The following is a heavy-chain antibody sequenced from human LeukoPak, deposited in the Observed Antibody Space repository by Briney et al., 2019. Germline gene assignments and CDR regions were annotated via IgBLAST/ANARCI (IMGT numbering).Heavy chain of an antibody. J-gene: IGHJ3*02. CDR1: GGSISSYY. D-gene: IGHD1-1*01. Sequence: SETLSLTCTVSGGSISSYYWSWIRQPPVKGLEWIGYIYYSGSTNYNPSFKSRVTISVDTSKNQFSLKLSSVTAADTAVYYCARVTPRQSGAFDIWGQGTMVTVSS. V-gene: IGHV4-59*01. CDR2: IYYSGST. CDR3: ARVTPRQSGAFDI.